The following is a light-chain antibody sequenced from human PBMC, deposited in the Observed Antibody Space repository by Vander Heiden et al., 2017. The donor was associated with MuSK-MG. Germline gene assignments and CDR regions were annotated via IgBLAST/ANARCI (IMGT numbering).Light chain of an antibody. V-gene: IGKV1-39*01. CDR2: AAS. CDR3: QQCYSTPYT. J-gene: IGKJ2*01. CDR1: QSISSY. Sequence: DSHITGSPFTLTASVGHTVTITCRASQSISSYLNWYQQKSGKAPKLLIYAASSLQSGVPSRFSGSGSGTDFTLTISSLQPEDFAAYYCQQCYSTPYTFGQGTKLEIK.